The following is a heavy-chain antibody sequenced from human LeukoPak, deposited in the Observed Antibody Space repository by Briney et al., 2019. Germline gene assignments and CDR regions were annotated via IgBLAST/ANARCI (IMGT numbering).Heavy chain of an antibody. D-gene: IGHD2-15*01. V-gene: IGHV4-4*07. CDR3: ASCSALSTSAAEYFQH. CDR1: GGSISSYY. Sequence: TSETLSLTCTVSGGSISSYYWSWIRRPAGKGLEWIGRIYTSGSTNYNPSLKSRVTISVDKSKNQFSLKLSSVTAADTAVYYCASCSALSTSAAEYFQHWGQGTLVTVSS. CDR2: IYTSGST. J-gene: IGHJ1*01.